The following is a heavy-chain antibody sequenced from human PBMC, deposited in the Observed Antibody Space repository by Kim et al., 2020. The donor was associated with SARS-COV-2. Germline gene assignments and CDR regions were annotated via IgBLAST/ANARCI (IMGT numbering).Heavy chain of an antibody. D-gene: IGHD6-6*01. CDR3: ARNGSIAAFNWFDP. CDR2: IYYSGST. J-gene: IGHJ5*02. Sequence: SETLSLTCTVSGGSISSYYWSWIRQPPGKGLEWIGYIYYSGSTNYNPSLKSRVTISVDTSKNQFSLKLSSVTAADTAVYYCARNGSIAAFNWFDPWGQGT. CDR1: GGSISSYY. V-gene: IGHV4-59*08.